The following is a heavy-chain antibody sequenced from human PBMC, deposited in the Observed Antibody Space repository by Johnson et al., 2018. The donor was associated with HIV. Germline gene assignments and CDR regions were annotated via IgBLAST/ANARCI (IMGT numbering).Heavy chain of an antibody. V-gene: IGHV3-20*04. Sequence: VQLVESGGGVVRPGGSLRLSCAASGFTFDDYGMSWVRQAPGKGLEWVSGINWNSGSIGYADSVKGRFTISRDNAKNSLYLQMNSLRAEDTALYYCAKAPDYYDSSPYAFDIWGQGTMVTVSS. D-gene: IGHD3-22*01. CDR2: INWNSGSI. J-gene: IGHJ3*02. CDR3: AKAPDYYDSSPYAFDI. CDR1: GFTFDDYG.